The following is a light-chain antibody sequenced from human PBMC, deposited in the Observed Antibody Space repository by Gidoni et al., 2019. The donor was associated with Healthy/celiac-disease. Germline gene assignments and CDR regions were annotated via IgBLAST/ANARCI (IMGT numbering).Light chain of an antibody. J-gene: IGKJ3*01. CDR3: QQSDSTPFT. CDR1: QSISSY. CDR2: AAS. Sequence: DIQLTQSPSSLSASVGDRVTITCRASQSISSYLNWYQQKPGKAPKLLIYAASSLQSGVPSRFSGSGSGTDCTLTISSLQPEDFATYYCQQSDSTPFTFXPXTKVDIK. V-gene: IGKV1-39*01.